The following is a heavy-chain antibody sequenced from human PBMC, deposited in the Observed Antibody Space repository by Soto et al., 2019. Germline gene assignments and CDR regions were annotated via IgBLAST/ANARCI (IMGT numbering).Heavy chain of an antibody. CDR2: IYSSGTT. D-gene: IGHD6-13*01. Sequence: SETLSLTCIVSGGSISGHYWSWIRLPAGRRLQWVGRIYSSGTTNYNPSLKSRVRMSVDTDRNSFSLRLDSVTAADTAVYYCARNFDIAATGTAFDSWGRGVLVTVSS. CDR1: GGSISGHY. V-gene: IGHV4-4*07. J-gene: IGHJ4*02. CDR3: ARNFDIAATGTAFDS.